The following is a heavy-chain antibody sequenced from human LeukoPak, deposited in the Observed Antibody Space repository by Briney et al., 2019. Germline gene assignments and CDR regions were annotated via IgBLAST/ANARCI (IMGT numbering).Heavy chain of an antibody. V-gene: IGHV3-7*01. J-gene: IGHJ4*02. D-gene: IGHD5-18*01. CDR3: AREKRGIQLLFYFDY. CDR2: IKQDGSEK. CDR1: GFTFSSHW. Sequence: GGSLRLSCAASGFTFSSHWMSWVRQAPGKGLEWVANIKQDGSEKYYVDSVKGRFTISRDNAKNSLYLQMNSLRAEDTAVYYCAREKRGIQLLFYFDYWGQGTLVTVSS.